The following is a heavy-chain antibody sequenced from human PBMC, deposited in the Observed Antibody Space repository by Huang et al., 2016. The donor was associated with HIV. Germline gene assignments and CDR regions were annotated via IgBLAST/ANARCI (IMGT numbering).Heavy chain of an antibody. CDR2: LNHSRPT. V-gene: IGHV4-34*01. CDR3: ARQWAVLEWLLGMDV. Sequence: QAQLQQWGAGLLKPAETLSLTCAVSGGSLTGNYVHWIRQTPGKGLEWIGELNHSRPTAANPPLESRVTISLDTAKNHFSLKLSVVTAADTAVYYCARQWAVLEWLLGMDVWGQGTTVIVSS. CDR1: GGSLTGNY. D-gene: IGHD3-3*01. J-gene: IGHJ6*02.